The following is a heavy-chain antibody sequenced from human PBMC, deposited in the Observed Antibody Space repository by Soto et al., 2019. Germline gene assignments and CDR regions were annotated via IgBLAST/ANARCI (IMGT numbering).Heavy chain of an antibody. CDR2: INAGNGNT. J-gene: IGHJ4*02. D-gene: IGHD3-3*01. CDR1: GYTFTSYA. Sequence: ASVKVSCKASGYTFTSYAMHWVRQAPGQRLEWMGWINAGNGNTKYSQKFQGRVTITRDTSASTAYMGLSSLRSEDTAVYYCARDTLYYDFWSGYLRWGQGTLVTVSS. V-gene: IGHV1-3*01. CDR3: ARDTLYYDFWSGYLR.